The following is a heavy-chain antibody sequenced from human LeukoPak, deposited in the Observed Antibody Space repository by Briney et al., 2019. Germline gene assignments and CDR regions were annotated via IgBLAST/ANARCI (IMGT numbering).Heavy chain of an antibody. Sequence: ASVKVSCKASGYTFTGYYMHWVRQAPGQGLEWMGWINPNSGGTNYAQKFQGRVTMTRDTSISTAYMVLSRLRSDDTAVYYCARGREECQLPYYYYYYMDVWGKGTTVTISS. CDR3: ARGREECQLPYYYYYYMDV. J-gene: IGHJ6*03. V-gene: IGHV1-2*02. D-gene: IGHD2-2*01. CDR1: GYTFTGYY. CDR2: INPNSGGT.